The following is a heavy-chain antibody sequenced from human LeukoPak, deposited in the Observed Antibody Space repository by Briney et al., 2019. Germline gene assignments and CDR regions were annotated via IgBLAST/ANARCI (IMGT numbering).Heavy chain of an antibody. D-gene: IGHD3-3*02. J-gene: IGHJ6*02. CDR2: IYSGGST. CDR3: ARDRIFGPYYYGMDV. CDR1: GFTVSSNY. V-gene: IGHV3-66*01. Sequence: PGGSLRLSCAASGFTVSSNYMSWVRQAPGKGLEWVSVIYSGGSTYYADSVKGRFTISRDNSKNTLYLQMNSLRAEDTAVYYCARDRIFGPYYYGMDVWGQGTTVTVSS.